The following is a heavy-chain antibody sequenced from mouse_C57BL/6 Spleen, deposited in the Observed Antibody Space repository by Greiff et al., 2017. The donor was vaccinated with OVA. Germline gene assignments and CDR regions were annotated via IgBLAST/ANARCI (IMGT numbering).Heavy chain of an antibody. D-gene: IGHD1-1*01. CDR2: IYPGDGDT. V-gene: IGHV1-82*01. CDR1: GYAFSSSW. CDR3: ARQTDLATVVPLDY. J-gene: IGHJ2*01. Sequence: QVQLQQSGPELVKPGASVKISCKASGYAFSSSWMNWVKQRPGKGLEWIGRIYPGDGDTNYNGKFKGKATLTADKSSSTAYMQLSSLTSEDSAVYFCARQTDLATVVPLDYWGQGTTLTVSS.